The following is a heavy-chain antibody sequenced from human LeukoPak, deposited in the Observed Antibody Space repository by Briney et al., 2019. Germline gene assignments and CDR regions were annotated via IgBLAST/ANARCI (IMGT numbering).Heavy chain of an antibody. V-gene: IGHV3-33*01. CDR1: GFTFSSYG. CDR3: ARDRNGNYGRWGFDY. CDR2: IRYDGSNK. D-gene: IGHD4-17*01. Sequence: GGSLRLSCAASGFTFSSYGMHWVRQAPRKGLEWVAVIRYDGSNKYYADSVKGRFTISRDNSKNTLYLQMNSLRAEDTAVYYCARDRNGNYGRWGFDYWGQGTLVTVSS. J-gene: IGHJ4*02.